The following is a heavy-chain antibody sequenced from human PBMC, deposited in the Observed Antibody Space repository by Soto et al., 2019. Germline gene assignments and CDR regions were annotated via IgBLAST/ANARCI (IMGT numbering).Heavy chain of an antibody. CDR3: ARGGELWPSSYYYYYMDV. D-gene: IGHD3-10*01. J-gene: IGHJ6*03. Sequence: QVQLQQWGAGLLKPSETLSLTCAVYGGSFSGYYWSWIRQPPGKGLEWIGEINHSGSTNYNPSLKSRVTISVDTSKNQFSLKLSSVTAADTAVYYCARGGELWPSSYYYYYMDVWGKGTTVTVSS. CDR2: INHSGST. CDR1: GGSFSGYY. V-gene: IGHV4-34*01.